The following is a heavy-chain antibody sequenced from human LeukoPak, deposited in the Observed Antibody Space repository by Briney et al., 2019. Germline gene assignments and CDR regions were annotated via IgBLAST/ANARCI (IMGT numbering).Heavy chain of an antibody. V-gene: IGHV3-23*01. CDR1: GFTFGSYG. CDR2: ISPSGDRT. D-gene: IGHD3-22*01. CDR3: AIMHGYYDGSGYWVQ. Sequence: GGSLRLSCAASGFTFGSYGMSWVRQAPGKGLEWVSFISPSGDRTSDADSVEGRFTISRDNPRDTLYLQMNSLRDEDTAGYYCAIMHGYYDGSGYWVQWGQGTLVTVSS. J-gene: IGHJ4*02.